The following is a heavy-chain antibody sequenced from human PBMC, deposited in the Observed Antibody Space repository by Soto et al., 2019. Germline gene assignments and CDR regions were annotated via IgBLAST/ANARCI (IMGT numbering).Heavy chain of an antibody. Sequence: SGPTLVNPTQTLTLTCTFSGFSLSTSGVGVGWIRQPPGKALEWLALIYWNDDKRYSPSLKSRLTITKDTSKNQVVLTMTNMDPVHTATYYCAHTPQGGYYPLYYYYGMDVWGQVTTVTVSS. CDR1: GFSLSTSGVG. D-gene: IGHD3-22*01. CDR3: AHTPQGGYYPLYYYYGMDV. V-gene: IGHV2-5*01. J-gene: IGHJ6*02. CDR2: IYWNDDK.